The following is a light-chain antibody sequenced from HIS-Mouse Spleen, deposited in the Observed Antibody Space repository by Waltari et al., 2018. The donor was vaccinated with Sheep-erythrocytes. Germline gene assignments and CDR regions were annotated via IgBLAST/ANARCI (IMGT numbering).Light chain of an antibody. CDR1: RSDVGSYNL. CDR2: EGS. Sequence: QSAPTQHAPLSGPPGQSMTISCPGTRSDVGSYNLVPRYQQHPGKAPKLLIYEGSKRPSGVSNRFSGSKSGKTASLTISGLQAEDEADYYCCSYAGSSTTWVFGGGTKLTVL. V-gene: IGLV2-23*01. J-gene: IGLJ3*02. CDR3: CSYAGSSTTWV.